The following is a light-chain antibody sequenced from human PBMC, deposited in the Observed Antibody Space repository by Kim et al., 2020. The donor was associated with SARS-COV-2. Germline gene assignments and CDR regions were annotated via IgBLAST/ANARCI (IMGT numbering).Light chain of an antibody. CDR2: STN. Sequence: GGTVILPCGSSAGAVTSGNYPNWFQQRPGQAPRPLINSTNNRHSRTPARFSGSLVGDKAALTLSTVQPEDEAVYHCLLYYGGAQLVFGGGTQLTVL. CDR3: LLYYGGAQLV. V-gene: IGLV7-43*01. CDR1: AGAVTSGNY. J-gene: IGLJ3*02.